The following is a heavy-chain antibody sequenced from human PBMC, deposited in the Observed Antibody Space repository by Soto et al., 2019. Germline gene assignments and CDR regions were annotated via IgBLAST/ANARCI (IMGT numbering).Heavy chain of an antibody. V-gene: IGHV4-59*08. J-gene: IGHJ5*02. Sequence: QVQLQESGPGLVKSSETLSLTCTVSGGSISGFYWSWIRQPPGKGLEWIGYIFYSGNTNYNPSLTSRVTISVDTSKNQFSLKLSSVTAADTAVYYCARGRRYYGSGSYYWFDPWGQGTLVTVSS. CDR1: GGSISGFY. D-gene: IGHD3-10*01. CDR2: IFYSGNT. CDR3: ARGRRYYGSGSYYWFDP.